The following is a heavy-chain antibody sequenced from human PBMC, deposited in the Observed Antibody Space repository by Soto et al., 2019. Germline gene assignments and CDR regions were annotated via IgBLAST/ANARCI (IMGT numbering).Heavy chain of an antibody. V-gene: IGHV1-2*02. Sequence: QVQLVQSGAEVKKPGASVKVSCKPSGDTFTGYYMHWVRQAPGQGLEWMGWINPNSGATNYAHKFQGRVTMTRDTSISTAYMELSNLRSDDTAVYYCARDQTSYSGSGSFFWGHGTLVTVSS. CDR2: INPNSGAT. J-gene: IGHJ4*01. CDR1: GDTFTGYY. D-gene: IGHD3-10*01. CDR3: ARDQTSYSGSGSFF.